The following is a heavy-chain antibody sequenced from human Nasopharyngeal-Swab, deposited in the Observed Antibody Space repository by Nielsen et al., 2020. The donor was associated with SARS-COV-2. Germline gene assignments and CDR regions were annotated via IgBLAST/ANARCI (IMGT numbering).Heavy chain of an antibody. J-gene: IGHJ4*02. CDR3: AHCASAAY. CDR2: INPDGSEM. D-gene: IGHD2-21*01. Sequence: GGSLRLSCADSGFNFNTSWMTWVRQAPGKGLEWVANINPDGSEMQYVDSVKGRFTISRDNAENSLYLHMNSLRGDDTAVYYCAHCASAAYWGQGTLVTVSS. V-gene: IGHV3-7*03. CDR1: GFNFNTSW.